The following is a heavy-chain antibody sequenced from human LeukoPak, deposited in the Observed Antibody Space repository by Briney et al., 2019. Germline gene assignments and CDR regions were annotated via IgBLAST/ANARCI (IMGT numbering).Heavy chain of an antibody. D-gene: IGHD2-21*02. CDR1: GFTFSNNA. J-gene: IGHJ4*02. V-gene: IGHV3-23*01. CDR2: TSTSGGSA. Sequence: PGGSLRLSCAASGFTFSNNAMSWVRQAPGKGLEWVSATSTSGGSAYYADSVKGRFTISRDNSKNTLYLQMNSLRAEDTAVYYCARDPRVVTATFDYWGQGTQVTVSS. CDR3: ARDPRVVTATFDY.